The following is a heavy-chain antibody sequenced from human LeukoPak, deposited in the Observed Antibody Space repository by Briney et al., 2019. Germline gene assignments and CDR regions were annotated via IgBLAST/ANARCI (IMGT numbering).Heavy chain of an antibody. CDR2: ISSSGSTI. CDR1: GITFSSYN. D-gene: IGHD4-17*01. V-gene: IGHV3-48*01. J-gene: IGHJ4*02. Sequence: GGSLRLSCGASGITFSSYNMNWVRQAPGKGLEWVSYISSSGSTISYADSVKGRFTISRDNAKNSLHLQVSSLRAEDTAMYYCARDDYGDGFDYWGQGTLVTVSS. CDR3: ARDDYGDGFDY.